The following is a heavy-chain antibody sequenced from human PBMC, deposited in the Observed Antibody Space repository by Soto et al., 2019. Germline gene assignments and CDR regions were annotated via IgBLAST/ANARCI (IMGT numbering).Heavy chain of an antibody. V-gene: IGHV1-8*01. CDR1: GYTFTSYD. CDR2: MNPNSGNT. J-gene: IGHJ6*02. Sequence: VSVKVSCKASGYTFTSYDINWVRQAPGQGLEWMGWMNPNSGNTGYAQKFQGRVTMTRNTSISTAYMELSSLRSEDTAMYYCTSYNQRGYYGMDVWGQGTTVTVSS. CDR3: TSYNQRGYYGMDV. D-gene: IGHD1-20*01.